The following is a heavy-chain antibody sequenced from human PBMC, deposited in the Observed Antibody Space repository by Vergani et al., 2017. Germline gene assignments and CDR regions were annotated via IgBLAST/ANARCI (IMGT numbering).Heavy chain of an antibody. CDR3: ARCQPCYQALSSNWFGH. Sequence: EVKLVEPGGGLVQLGGSLRLSCVTSGFTFSSYSMKWVRQAPGKGLEWVSYISSSSSTIYYADPVRGRFTISRDSGENSMYLQMNSLRVEDTAVYYCARCQPCYQALSSNWFGHWGQGTLGTVSS. D-gene: IGHD2-2*01. CDR1: GFTFSSYS. V-gene: IGHV3-48*01. J-gene: IGHJ5*01. CDR2: ISSSSSTI.